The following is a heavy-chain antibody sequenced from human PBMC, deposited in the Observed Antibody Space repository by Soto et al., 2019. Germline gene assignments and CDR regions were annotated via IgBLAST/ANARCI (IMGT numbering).Heavy chain of an antibody. J-gene: IGHJ6*02. CDR2: IDDSGST. CDR1: SGTINSRSHY. D-gene: IGHD1-1*01. Sequence: PSETLSLTCTVSSGTINSRSHYWAWIRQPPGKGLEWIGVIDDSGSTHYSESLKSRVTISVDTSKNQFSLKVSSVTATDTAVYYCARQGRNTRIVLIKHYATDFWGQGTAVTVSS. V-gene: IGHV4-39*01. CDR3: ARQGRNTRIVLIKHYATDF.